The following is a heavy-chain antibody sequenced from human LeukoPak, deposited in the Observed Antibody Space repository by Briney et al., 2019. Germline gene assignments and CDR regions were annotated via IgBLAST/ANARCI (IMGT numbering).Heavy chain of an antibody. CDR1: GFTFDDYA. J-gene: IGHJ4*02. V-gene: IGHV3-9*01. CDR3: AKDMGNCSGGSCYSSAFDY. CDR2: ISWKSGTI. Sequence: GGSLRLSCAASGFTFDDYAMHWVRQAPGKGLEWVSGISWKSGTIDYADSVKGRFTISRDNAKNSLYLQMYSLRTEDTALYYCAKDMGNCSGGSCYSSAFDYWGQGTLVTVSS. D-gene: IGHD2-15*01.